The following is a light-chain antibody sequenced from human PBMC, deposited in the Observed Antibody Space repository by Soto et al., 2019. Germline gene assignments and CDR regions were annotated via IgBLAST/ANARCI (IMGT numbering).Light chain of an antibody. CDR2: AAS. CDR3: QQYNSYS. V-gene: IGKV1-5*01. J-gene: IGKJ1*01. Sequence: DVQMTQSPSSLSASVGDRVTITCRASQSISGYLNWYQKKSGQAPRLLMYAASSLQSGVPSRFSGSGSGTEFTLTISSLQPDDFATYYCQQYNSYSFGQGTKVDIK. CDR1: QSISGY.